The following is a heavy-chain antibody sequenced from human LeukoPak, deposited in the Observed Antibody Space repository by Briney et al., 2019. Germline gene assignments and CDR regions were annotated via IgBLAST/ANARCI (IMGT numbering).Heavy chain of an antibody. V-gene: IGHV1-2*02. J-gene: IGHJ6*03. CDR3: ARGGGDKNYSSGWYQFETYYYYYYMDV. D-gene: IGHD6-19*01. Sequence: ASVKVSCKASGYTFTGYYMHWVRQAPGQGLEWMGWINPNSGGTNYAQKFQGRVTMTRDTSISTAYMELSRLRSDDTAVYYCARGGGDKNYSSGWYQFETYYYYYYMDVWGKGTTVTISS. CDR2: INPNSGGT. CDR1: GYTFTGYY.